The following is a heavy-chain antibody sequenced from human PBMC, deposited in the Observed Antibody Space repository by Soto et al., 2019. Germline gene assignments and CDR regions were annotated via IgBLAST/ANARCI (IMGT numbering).Heavy chain of an antibody. D-gene: IGHD6-13*01. CDR1: GFTFSSYG. V-gene: IGHV3-33*06. J-gene: IGHJ4*02. CDR2: IWYDGSNK. CDR3: AKSFSSNWYDYFDY. Sequence: GGSLRLSCAASGFTFSSYGMHWVRQAPGKGLEWVAVIWYDGSNKYYADSVRGRFTISRDNSKNTLYLQMNSLRAEDTALYYCAKSFSSNWYDYFDYWGQGSLVTVSS.